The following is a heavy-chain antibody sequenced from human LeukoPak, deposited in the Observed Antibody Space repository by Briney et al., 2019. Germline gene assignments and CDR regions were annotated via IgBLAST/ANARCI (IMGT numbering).Heavy chain of an antibody. D-gene: IGHD5-24*01. CDR3: VGSTRDGYD. CDR1: GFSVSSSW. CDR2: ISSDGTIS. Sequence: GGSLRLSCAAFGFSVSSSWMHWVRQAPGKGLLWVSRISSDGTISIYADSVKGRFTISRDNAMNTLYLQMSSLRVDDTAVYYCVGSTRDGYDWGQGTLVTVSS. V-gene: IGHV3-74*01. J-gene: IGHJ4*02.